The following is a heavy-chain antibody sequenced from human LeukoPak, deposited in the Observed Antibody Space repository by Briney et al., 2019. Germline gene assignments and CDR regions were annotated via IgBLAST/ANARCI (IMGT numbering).Heavy chain of an antibody. CDR1: GYTFTCYY. Sequence: ASVKVSCKGSGYTFTCYYIHWVRQPPAQGLEWMGIINPSGGSTIYAQKFQGRVTMTRDTSTSKVYMELRSLRSEDTAVYYCARTTRGNTSDCWGQGTLVTVSS. D-gene: IGHD4-23*01. V-gene: IGHV1-46*01. J-gene: IGHJ4*02. CDR3: ARTTRGNTSDC. CDR2: INPSGGST.